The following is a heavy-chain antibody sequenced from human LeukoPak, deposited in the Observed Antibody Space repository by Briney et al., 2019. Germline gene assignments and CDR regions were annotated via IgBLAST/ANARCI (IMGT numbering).Heavy chain of an antibody. J-gene: IGHJ4*02. Sequence: GGSLRLSCAASGFTFTNAWMNWVRQAPGKGLEWVSGFSGGSGTTHYRDSVKGRFTISRDNSKNTVFLQMDSLRAEDTAVYYCARWDGYGDYWGQGTLVTVSS. D-gene: IGHD5-24*01. CDR3: ARWDGYGDY. V-gene: IGHV3-23*01. CDR2: FSGGSGTT. CDR1: GFTFTNAW.